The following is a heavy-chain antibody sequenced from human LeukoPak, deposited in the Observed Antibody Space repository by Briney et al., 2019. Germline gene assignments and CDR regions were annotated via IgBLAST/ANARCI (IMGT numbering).Heavy chain of an antibody. CDR1: GGTFSSYA. Sequence: SVKVSCKASGGTFSSYAISWVRQAPGQGLEWMGRVIPILGIANYAQRFQGRVMITADKSTSTAYMELSSLRSEDTAVYYCARGSGLELRSSIAYYYYMDVWGKGTTVTVSS. CDR3: ARGSGLELRSSIAYYYYMDV. D-gene: IGHD1-7*01. CDR2: VIPILGIA. J-gene: IGHJ6*03. V-gene: IGHV1-69*04.